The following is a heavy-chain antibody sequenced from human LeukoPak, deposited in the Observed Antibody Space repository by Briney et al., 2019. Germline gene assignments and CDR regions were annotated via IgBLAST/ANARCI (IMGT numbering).Heavy chain of an antibody. J-gene: IGHJ5*02. Sequence: ASVTVSCKASGYTFTGYYMHWVRQAPGQGLEWMGWINPNSGGTNYAQKFQGRVTMTRDTSISTAYMELSRLRSDDTAVYYCARAGPIAAAAYNWFDPWGQGTLVTVSS. V-gene: IGHV1-2*02. CDR3: ARAGPIAAAAYNWFDP. CDR2: INPNSGGT. CDR1: GYTFTGYY. D-gene: IGHD6-13*01.